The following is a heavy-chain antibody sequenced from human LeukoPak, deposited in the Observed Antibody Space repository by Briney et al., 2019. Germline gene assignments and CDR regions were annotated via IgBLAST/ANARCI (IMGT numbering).Heavy chain of an antibody. CDR2: IYTSGST. CDR1: GGSISSGGYY. D-gene: IGHD4-4*01. Sequence: SETLSLTCTVSGGSISSGGYYWTWIRQPAGKGLEWIGRIYTSGSTNYNPSLKSRLTMSVDTSKNQFSLKLSSVTAADTAVYYCARDIQTVYNWFDPWGQGTLVTVSS. V-gene: IGHV4-61*02. CDR3: ARDIQTVYNWFDP. J-gene: IGHJ5*02.